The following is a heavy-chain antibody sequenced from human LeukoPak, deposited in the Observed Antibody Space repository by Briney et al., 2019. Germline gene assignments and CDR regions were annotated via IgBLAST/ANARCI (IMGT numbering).Heavy chain of an antibody. CDR1: GGSISSGSYD. D-gene: IGHD6-13*01. Sequence: SETVSLTCTVSGGSISSGSYDWYWIRQPAGKGLGWIGHIYNRGSTDYNPSLKSRITISVATSKNQFSLKLTSVPAADTAVYYCARGQVKQQLRPRTGSRYYYYYMDVWGKGATVTVSS. CDR3: ARGQVKQQLRPRTGSRYYYYYMDV. J-gene: IGHJ6*03. CDR2: IYNRGST. V-gene: IGHV4-61*09.